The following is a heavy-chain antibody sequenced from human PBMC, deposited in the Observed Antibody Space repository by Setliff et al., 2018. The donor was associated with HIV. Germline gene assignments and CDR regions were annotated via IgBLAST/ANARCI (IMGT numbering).Heavy chain of an antibody. CDR2: IYTSGST. Sequence: SETLSLTCTVSGGSISSGSYYWSWIRQPAGKGLEWIGHIYTSGSTNYNPSLKSRVTISVDTSKNQFSLRLSSVTAADTAVYYCARRSDFWSEGDAFDIWGQGTMVTVSS. D-gene: IGHD3-3*01. J-gene: IGHJ3*02. CDR3: ARRSDFWSEGDAFDI. V-gene: IGHV4-61*09. CDR1: GGSISSGSYY.